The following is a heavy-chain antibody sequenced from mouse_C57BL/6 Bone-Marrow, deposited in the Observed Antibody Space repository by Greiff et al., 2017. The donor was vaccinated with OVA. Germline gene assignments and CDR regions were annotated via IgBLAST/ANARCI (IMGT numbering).Heavy chain of an antibody. CDR1: GYTFTSYW. Sequence: QVQLKESGAELVKPGASVKLSCKASGYTFTSYWMHWVKQRPGQGLEWIGMIHPNSGSTNYNEKFKSKATLTVDKSSSTAYMQLSSLTSEDSAVYYCASYYYGSSYDYAMDYWGQGTSVTVSS. J-gene: IGHJ4*01. V-gene: IGHV1-64*01. CDR3: ASYYYGSSYDYAMDY. CDR2: IHPNSGST. D-gene: IGHD1-1*01.